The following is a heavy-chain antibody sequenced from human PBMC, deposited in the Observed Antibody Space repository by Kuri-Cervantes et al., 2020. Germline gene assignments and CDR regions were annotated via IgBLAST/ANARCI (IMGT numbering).Heavy chain of an antibody. CDR2: ISYDGSNK. CDR1: GFTFSSYA. V-gene: IGHV3-30-3*02. D-gene: IGHD5-24*01. CDR3: AKLGVEMATMGTLYYFDY. J-gene: IGHJ4*02. Sequence: GESLKISCAASGFTFSSYAMHWVRQAPGKGLEWVAVISYDGSNKYYADSVKGRFTISRDNSKNTLYLQMNSLRAEDTAVYYCAKLGVEMATMGTLYYFDYWGQGTLVTVSS.